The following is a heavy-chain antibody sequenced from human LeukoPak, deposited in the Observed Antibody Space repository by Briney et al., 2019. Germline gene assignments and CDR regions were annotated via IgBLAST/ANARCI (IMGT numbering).Heavy chain of an antibody. CDR3: ARVGRGDYTWGSYSFDY. Sequence: SETLSLTCTVSGGSISNYYWTWIRQPPGKGLEWIGYISYSGSRNYNTYLKSRVTISVDTSKTQFSLNLNSVTAADTAVYYCARVGRGDYTWGSYSFDYWGQGTLVTVSA. J-gene: IGHJ4*02. D-gene: IGHD3-16*01. CDR1: GGSISNYY. V-gene: IGHV4-59*01. CDR2: ISYSGSR.